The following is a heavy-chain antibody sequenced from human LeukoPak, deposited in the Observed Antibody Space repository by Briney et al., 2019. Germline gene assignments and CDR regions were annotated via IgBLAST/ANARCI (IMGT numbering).Heavy chain of an antibody. J-gene: IGHJ6*03. Sequence: GGSLRLSCAASGFTFSSHAMSWVRQAPGKGLEWVSAISGSGGSTYYADSVKGRFTISRDNSKNTLYLLMNSLRAEDTAVYYCAKVDCSSTSCYYSPYYYYYMDVWGKGTTVTVSS. D-gene: IGHD2-2*01. CDR1: GFTFSSHA. CDR2: ISGSGGST. CDR3: AKVDCSSTSCYYSPYYYYYMDV. V-gene: IGHV3-23*01.